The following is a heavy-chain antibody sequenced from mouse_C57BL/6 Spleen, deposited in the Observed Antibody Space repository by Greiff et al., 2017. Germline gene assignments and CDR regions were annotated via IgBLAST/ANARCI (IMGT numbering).Heavy chain of an antibody. CDR1: GYTFTSYW. CDR3: ARGKLRGGFAY. J-gene: IGHJ3*01. Sequence: QVQLQQPGAELVKPGASVKLSCKASGYTFTSYWMQWVKQRPGQGLEWIGEIDPSDSYTNYNQKFKGKATLTVDTSSSTAYMQLSSLTSEDSAVYYCARGKLRGGFAYWGQETLVTVSA. CDR2: IDPSDSYT. D-gene: IGHD1-1*01. V-gene: IGHV1-50*01.